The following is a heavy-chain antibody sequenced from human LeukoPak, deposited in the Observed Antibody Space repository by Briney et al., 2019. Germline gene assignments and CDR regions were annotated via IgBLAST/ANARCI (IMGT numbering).Heavy chain of an antibody. CDR3: ARSVITMIVRMLDAFDI. J-gene: IGHJ3*02. D-gene: IGHD3-22*01. Sequence: SETLSLTCTVSGGSISSSSYYWGWIRQPPGKGLEWIGSIYYSGSTYYNPSLKSRVTISVDTSKNQFSLKLSSVTAADTAVYYCARSVITMIVRMLDAFDIWGQGTMVTVSS. CDR1: GGSISSSSYY. CDR2: IYYSGST. V-gene: IGHV4-39*07.